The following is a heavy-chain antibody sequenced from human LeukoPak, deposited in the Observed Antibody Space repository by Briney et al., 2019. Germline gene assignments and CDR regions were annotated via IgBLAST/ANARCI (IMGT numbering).Heavy chain of an antibody. V-gene: IGHV4-34*01. CDR3: ASRRGDDTDLGTNFDY. Sequence: PSETLSLTCAVYGGSFSGYYWSWVRQPPGKGLEWIGEINHSGSTNYNPSLKSRVTISVDTSKNQFSLKLSSVTAADTAVYYCASRRGDDTDLGTNFDYWGRGTPVTVSS. J-gene: IGHJ4*02. CDR2: INHSGST. CDR1: GGSFSGYY. D-gene: IGHD3-22*01.